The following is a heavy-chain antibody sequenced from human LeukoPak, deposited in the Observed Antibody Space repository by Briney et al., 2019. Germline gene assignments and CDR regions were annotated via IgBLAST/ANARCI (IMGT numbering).Heavy chain of an antibody. CDR1: GFNFSNVW. D-gene: IGHD3-3*01. CDR2: IKSKTDGGTT. CDR3: TRGLNGITIFGVVMALDY. J-gene: IGHJ4*02. V-gene: IGHV3-15*01. Sequence: GGSLRLSCAASGFNFSNVWMSWVRPAPGKGLEWVGRIKSKTDGGTTDYAAPVKGRFTISRDDSKNTLYLQMNSLKTEDTAVYYCTRGLNGITIFGVVMALDYWGQGTLVTVSS.